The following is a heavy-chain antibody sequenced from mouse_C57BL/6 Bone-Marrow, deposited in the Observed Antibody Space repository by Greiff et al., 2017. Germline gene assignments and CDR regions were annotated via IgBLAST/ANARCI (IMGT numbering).Heavy chain of an antibody. D-gene: IGHD1-1*01. CDR3: ARHRGSSFDY. J-gene: IGHJ2*01. CDR2: ISSGGSYT. CDR1: GFPFSSYG. V-gene: IGHV5-6*01. Sequence: EVQLQESGGDLVKPGGSLKLSCAASGFPFSSYGMSWVRQTPDKRLGWVATISSGGSYTYYPDSVKGRFTISRDNAKNTLYLQMSSLKSEDTAMYYCARHRGSSFDYWGQGTTLTGSS.